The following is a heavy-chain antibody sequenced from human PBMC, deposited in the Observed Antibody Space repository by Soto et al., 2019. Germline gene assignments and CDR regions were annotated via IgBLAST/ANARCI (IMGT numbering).Heavy chain of an antibody. D-gene: IGHD1-26*01. J-gene: IGHJ5*02. V-gene: IGHV1-69*02. CDR2: FIPILGIA. Sequence: QVQLVQSGAEVKKPGSSVKVSCKASGGTFSSYTISWVRQAPGQGLEWMGRFIPILGIANYAQKFQGRVTITADKATSTAYMELSSLRSEDTAVYYCATQIAGATWFDPWGQGTLVTVSS. CDR3: ATQIAGATWFDP. CDR1: GGTFSSYT.